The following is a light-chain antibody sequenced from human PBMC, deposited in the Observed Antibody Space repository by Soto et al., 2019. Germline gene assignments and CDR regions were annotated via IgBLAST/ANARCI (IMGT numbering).Light chain of an antibody. V-gene: IGLV2-11*01. CDR1: SSDVGGYNS. J-gene: IGLJ2*01. CDR2: DVT. Sequence: QSTLTQPRSVSGSPGQSVTISCTGTSSDVGGYNSVSWYQQHPGKAPKLMMYDVTKRPSGVPDRFSGSKSGNTASLTISGLQAEDEADYYCCSYAASYTDVFGGGTKLTVL. CDR3: CSYAASYTDV.